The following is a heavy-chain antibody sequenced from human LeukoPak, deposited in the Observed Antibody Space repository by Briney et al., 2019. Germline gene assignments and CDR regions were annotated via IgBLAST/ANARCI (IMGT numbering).Heavy chain of an antibody. J-gene: IGHJ5*02. CDR3: AADPYSSSSGFDP. D-gene: IGHD6-13*01. CDR2: IVVGSGNT. Sequence: ASVKVSRKASGFTFTSSAVQWVRQARGQRLEWIGWIVVGSGNTNYAQKFQERVTITRDMSTSTAYMELSSLRSEDTAVYYCAADPYSSSSGFDPWGQGTLVTVSS. CDR1: GFTFTSSA. V-gene: IGHV1-58*01.